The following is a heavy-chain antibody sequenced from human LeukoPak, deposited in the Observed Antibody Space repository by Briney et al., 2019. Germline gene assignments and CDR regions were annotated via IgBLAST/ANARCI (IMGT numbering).Heavy chain of an antibody. J-gene: IGHJ4*02. CDR2: INAGNGNT. CDR3: ARQALPYSSGWYYFDY. D-gene: IGHD6-19*01. Sequence: ASVKVSCKASGYTFTSYVMHWVRQAPGQRLEWMGWINAGNGNTKYSQKFQGRVTITRDTSASTAYMELSSLRSEGTAVYYCARQALPYSSGWYYFDYWGEGPLVTVSS. V-gene: IGHV1-3*01. CDR1: GYTFTSYV.